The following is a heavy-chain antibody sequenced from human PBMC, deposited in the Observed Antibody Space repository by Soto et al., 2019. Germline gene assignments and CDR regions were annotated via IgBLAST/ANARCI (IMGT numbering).Heavy chain of an antibody. CDR2: INAGNGNT. CDR1: GYTFTSYA. J-gene: IGHJ6*02. Sequence: ASVKVTCKASGYTFTSYAMHWVRQAPGQRLEWMGWINAGNGNTKYSQKFQGRVTITRDTSASTAYMELSSLRSEDTAVYYCAREYMISCMDVWGQGTTVTVSS. CDR3: AREYMISCMDV. D-gene: IGHD3-22*01. V-gene: IGHV1-3*01.